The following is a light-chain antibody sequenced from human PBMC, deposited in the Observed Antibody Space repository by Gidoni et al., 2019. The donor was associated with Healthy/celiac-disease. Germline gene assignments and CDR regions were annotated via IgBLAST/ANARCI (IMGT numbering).Light chain of an antibody. J-gene: IGKJ1*01. CDR2: GAS. Sequence: EIVLTQSPGTLSLSPGERATLSCRASQSVSSSYLAWYQQKPGQAPRLLIYGASSRATGIPDSFSGSGSGTDVTLTISRLEPEDFAVYYCQQYGSSPPWTFGQGTKVEIK. V-gene: IGKV3-20*01. CDR1: QSVSSSY. CDR3: QQYGSSPPWT.